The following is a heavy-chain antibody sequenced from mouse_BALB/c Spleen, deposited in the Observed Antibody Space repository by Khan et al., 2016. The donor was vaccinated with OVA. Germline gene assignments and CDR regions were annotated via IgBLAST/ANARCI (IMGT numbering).Heavy chain of an antibody. D-gene: IGHD1-3*01. CDR2: IWAGGST. Sequence: QVQLKESGPGLVAPSQSLSITCTVSGFSLTSYGVHWVRQPPGKGLEWLGVIWAGGSTNYNSALMYRQSISKENSKTKVFLKMNSLQTDDTAMYYCARLEDIWGQGTTRTVSS. CDR1: GFSLTSYG. V-gene: IGHV2-9*02. J-gene: IGHJ2*01. CDR3: ARLEDI.